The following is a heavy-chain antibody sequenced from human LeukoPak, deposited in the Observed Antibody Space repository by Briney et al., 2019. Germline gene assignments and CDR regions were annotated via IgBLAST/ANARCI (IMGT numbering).Heavy chain of an antibody. V-gene: IGHV3-23*01. Sequence: PGGSLRLSCAASGSTFSSYAMSWVHQAPGKGLEWVSAISGSGGSTYYADSVKGRFTISRDNSKNTLYLQMNSLRAEDTAVYYCAKDILTGYSLPQYWGQGTLVTVSS. J-gene: IGHJ4*02. CDR1: GSTFSSYA. CDR3: AKDILTGYSLPQY. D-gene: IGHD3-9*01. CDR2: ISGSGGST.